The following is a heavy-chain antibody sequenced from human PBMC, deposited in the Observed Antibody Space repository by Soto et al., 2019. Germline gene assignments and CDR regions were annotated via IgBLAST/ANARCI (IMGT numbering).Heavy chain of an antibody. CDR1: GGSISSGGYY. V-gene: IGHV4-31*03. D-gene: IGHD3-22*01. CDR2: IYYSGST. Sequence: QVQLQESGPGLVKPSQTLSLTCTVSGGSISSGGYYWSWIRQHPGKGLEWIGYIYYSGSTYYNPCLKSRVTISVDTSKNQFSLKLSSVTAADTAVYYCARAKADYYDSSGYYSFAFDIWGQGTMVTVSS. J-gene: IGHJ3*02. CDR3: ARAKADYYDSSGYYSFAFDI.